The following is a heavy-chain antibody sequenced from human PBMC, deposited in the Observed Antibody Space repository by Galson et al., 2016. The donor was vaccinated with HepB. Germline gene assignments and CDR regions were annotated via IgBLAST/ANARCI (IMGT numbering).Heavy chain of an antibody. Sequence: FRFSSYAVSWVRQAPGKGLEWVSGISGSGGRTYYADSVKGRFTISRDNSKNTVYLQMNSLRVEDTALYYCAKDGYFASGSALYGMDVWGQGTTVTVSS. D-gene: IGHD3-10*01. CDR1: FRFSSYA. J-gene: IGHJ6*02. CDR2: ISGSGGRT. V-gene: IGHV3-23*01. CDR3: AKDGYFASGSALYGMDV.